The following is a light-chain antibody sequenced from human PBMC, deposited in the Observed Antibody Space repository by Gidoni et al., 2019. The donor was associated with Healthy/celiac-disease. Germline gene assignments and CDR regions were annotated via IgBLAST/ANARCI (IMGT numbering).Light chain of an antibody. Sequence: QSALTQPASVSGSPGQSITISCTGTSSGVGGYNYVSWYQQHPGKAPKLMIYEVSNRPSGVSNRFSGSKSGNTASLTISGLQAEDEADYYCSSYTSSSTSVVFGGGTKLTV. V-gene: IGLV2-14*01. J-gene: IGLJ2*01. CDR1: SSGVGGYNY. CDR2: EVS. CDR3: SSYTSSSTSVV.